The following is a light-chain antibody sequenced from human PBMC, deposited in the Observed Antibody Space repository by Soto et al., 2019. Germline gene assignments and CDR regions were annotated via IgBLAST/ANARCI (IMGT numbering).Light chain of an antibody. J-gene: IGKJ4*01. CDR3: QQYGTSPLT. Sequence: EVVLTQSPGTLSLSPGERATLSCRASQSVSSNYLAWYQQKPGRAPRLLIFGASNRATGIPDRFSGSASGTDFTLTISGLETEDFAVYSCQQYGTSPLTFGGGTKVDI. V-gene: IGKV3-20*01. CDR1: QSVSSNY. CDR2: GAS.